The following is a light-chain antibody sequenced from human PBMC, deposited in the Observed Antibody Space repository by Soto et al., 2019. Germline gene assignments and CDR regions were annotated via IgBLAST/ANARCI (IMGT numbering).Light chain of an antibody. Sequence: EILLTQSPVTLSLSPGQRATLSCRASQSISTYLAWYQVKPGQAPRLLIYDASSRATGVPARFSGSGSGTDFSLTIISLEPEDVAVYYCQQRSQWPPMTFCQGTRLEMK. CDR2: DAS. CDR3: QQRSQWPPMT. V-gene: IGKV3-11*01. J-gene: IGKJ5*01. CDR1: QSISTY.